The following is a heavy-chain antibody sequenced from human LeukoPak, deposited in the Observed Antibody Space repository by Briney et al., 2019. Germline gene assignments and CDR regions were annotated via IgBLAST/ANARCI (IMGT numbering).Heavy chain of an antibody. V-gene: IGHV3-21*01. Sequence: PGGSLRLSCAASGFTFSSYSMNWVRQAPGKGLEWVSSISSGSSYIYYADSVKGRFTISRDNAKNSLYLQMNSLRAEDTAVYYCARNVDYYDSSGYYYPRDNWFDPWGQGTLVTVSS. D-gene: IGHD3-22*01. CDR3: ARNVDYYDSSGYYYPRDNWFDP. CDR1: GFTFSSYS. J-gene: IGHJ5*02. CDR2: ISSGSSYI.